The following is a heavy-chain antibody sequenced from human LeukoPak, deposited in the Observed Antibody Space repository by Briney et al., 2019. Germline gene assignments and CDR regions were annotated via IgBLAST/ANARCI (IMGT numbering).Heavy chain of an antibody. CDR1: GFTFSSYA. Sequence: GGSLRLSCAASGFTFSSYAMSWVRQAPGKGLEWVSAISGSGGSAYYADSVKGRFTISRDNSKNTRYLQMNSLRAEDTAVYYCAKDNIEMATISDYWGQGTLVTVSS. J-gene: IGHJ4*02. CDR3: AKDNIEMATISDY. CDR2: ISGSGGSA. D-gene: IGHD5-24*01. V-gene: IGHV3-23*01.